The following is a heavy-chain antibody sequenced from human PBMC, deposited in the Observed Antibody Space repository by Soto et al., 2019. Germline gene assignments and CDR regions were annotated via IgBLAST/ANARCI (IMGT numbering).Heavy chain of an antibody. J-gene: IGHJ4*02. CDR3: ATHYITIIDY. Sequence: DVQLLESGGGLVQPGGSLRLSCAASGFTFTSYDMSWVRQAPGKGLEWVSAVGSSGSITVYADSARGRFTISRDNSKNTLYLQMHSLRAEDTAVYYCATHYITIIDYWGQGTLVTVSS. V-gene: IGHV3-23*01. CDR2: VGSSGSIT. CDR1: GFTFTSYD. D-gene: IGHD3-3*01.